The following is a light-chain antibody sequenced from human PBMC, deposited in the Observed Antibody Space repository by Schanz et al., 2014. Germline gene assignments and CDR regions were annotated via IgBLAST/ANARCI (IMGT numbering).Light chain of an antibody. CDR1: SSDVGGYNY. Sequence: QSALTQPASVSGSPGQSITISCTGTSSDVGGYNYVSWYQQHPGKAPKLMIYDVSNRPSGVSNRFSGSKSGNTASLTISGLQAEDEADYYCGSHASNIPRVVFGGGTKLTVL. J-gene: IGLJ2*01. CDR3: GSHASNIPRVV. CDR2: DVS. V-gene: IGLV2-14*01.